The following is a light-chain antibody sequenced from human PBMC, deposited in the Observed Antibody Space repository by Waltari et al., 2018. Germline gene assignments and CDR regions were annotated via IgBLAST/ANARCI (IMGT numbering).Light chain of an antibody. Sequence: DIVLTQSPGTLSLSPGERATLSCRASQTIGSNYLAWYQQKPGQAPRLLIHGADNRATGIPDRFSGSGSGTDFSLSVSRLEPEDFAVYFCQQYGISPYTFGQGTKLEIK. CDR1: QTIGSNY. J-gene: IGKJ2*01. CDR3: QQYGISPYT. V-gene: IGKV3-20*01. CDR2: GAD.